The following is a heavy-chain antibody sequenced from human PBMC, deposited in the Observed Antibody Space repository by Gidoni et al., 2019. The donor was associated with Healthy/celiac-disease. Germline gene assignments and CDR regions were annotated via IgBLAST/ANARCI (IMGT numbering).Heavy chain of an antibody. CDR3: AKDPAGTTDDAFDI. Sequence: QVQLVESGGGVVQPGRSLRLSCAASGFTFSSYGMHWVRQAPGKGLEWVAVISYDGSNKYYADSVKGRFTISRDNSKNTLYLQMNSLRAEDTAVYYCAKDPAGTTDDAFDIWGQGTMVTVSS. J-gene: IGHJ3*02. CDR1: GFTFSSYG. V-gene: IGHV3-30*18. CDR2: ISYDGSNK. D-gene: IGHD1-1*01.